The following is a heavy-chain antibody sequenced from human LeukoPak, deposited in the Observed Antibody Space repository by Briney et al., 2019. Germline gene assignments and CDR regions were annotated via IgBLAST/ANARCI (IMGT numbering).Heavy chain of an antibody. CDR3: ARGSQLWLPGLAFDI. Sequence: GGSLRLSCAASGFTFSSYWMHWVRQAPGKGLVWVSRINSDGSSTSYADSVKGRFTISRDNAKNTLYLQMNSLRAEDTAVYYCARGSQLWLPGLAFDIWGQGTMVTVSS. CDR2: INSDGSST. V-gene: IGHV3-74*01. D-gene: IGHD5-18*01. CDR1: GFTFSSYW. J-gene: IGHJ3*02.